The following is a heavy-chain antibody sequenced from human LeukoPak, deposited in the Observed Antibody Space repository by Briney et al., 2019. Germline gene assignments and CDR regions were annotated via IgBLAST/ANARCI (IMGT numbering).Heavy chain of an antibody. Sequence: GKSLRLSCAASGFTFRSYGMHWVRQPPGKGLEGVAVIWYDGSNKYYADSVKGRFTISRDNSENTLYLQMNSLRAEDTALYYCASDGIAVDRGIGYFDYWGQGTLVTVSS. V-gene: IGHV3-33*01. CDR3: ASDGIAVDRGIGYFDY. J-gene: IGHJ4*02. D-gene: IGHD6-13*01. CDR1: GFTFRSYG. CDR2: IWYDGSNK.